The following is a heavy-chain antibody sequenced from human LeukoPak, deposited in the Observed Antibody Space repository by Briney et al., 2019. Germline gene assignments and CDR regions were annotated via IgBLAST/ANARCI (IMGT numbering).Heavy chain of an antibody. CDR1: GFTVSSNY. CDR2: IYSSGST. J-gene: IGHJ4*02. V-gene: IGHV3-53*01. CDR3: ARVPSRQEGYNDFDY. Sequence: PGGSLRLSCAASGFTVSSNYMSWVRQAPGKGLEWVSVIYSSGSTYYADSVKGRFTISRDSSKNTLYLQMNSLRAEDTAVYYCARVPSRQEGYNDFDYWGQGTLVTVSS. D-gene: IGHD5-24*01.